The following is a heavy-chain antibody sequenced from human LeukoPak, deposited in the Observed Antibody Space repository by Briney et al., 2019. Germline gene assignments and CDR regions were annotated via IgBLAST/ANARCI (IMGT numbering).Heavy chain of an antibody. V-gene: IGHV4-31*03. CDR1: GGSISSGGYY. CDR3: ASRRGSRFDY. J-gene: IGHJ4*02. Sequence: NPSETLSLTCTVSGGSISSGGYYWSWIRQHPGKGLEWIGYIYYSGSTYYNPSLKSRVTISVDTSKNQFSLRLSSVTAADTAVYYCASRRGSRFDYWGQGTLVTVSS. D-gene: IGHD3-10*01. CDR2: IYYSGST.